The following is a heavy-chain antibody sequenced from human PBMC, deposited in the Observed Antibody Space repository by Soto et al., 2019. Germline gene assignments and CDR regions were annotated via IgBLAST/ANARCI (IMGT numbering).Heavy chain of an antibody. CDR3: ARGGHVVVVTAALDY. Sequence: ASVKVSCKASGYTFTTYAISWVRQAPGQGLEWMGTLSPNGGHTAYAQNFQGRVTMTRDTSTSTLYMELTSLRSGDTAVYYCARGGHVVVVTAALDYWGQGTLVTVSS. V-gene: IGHV1-46*01. J-gene: IGHJ4*02. D-gene: IGHD2-21*02. CDR2: LSPNGGHT. CDR1: GYTFTTYA.